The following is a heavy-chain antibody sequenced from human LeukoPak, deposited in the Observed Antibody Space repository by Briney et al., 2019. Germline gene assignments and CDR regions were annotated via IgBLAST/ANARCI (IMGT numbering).Heavy chain of an antibody. CDR3: ARAKAPFYYDSSGYYYHFDY. V-gene: IGHV4-31*03. J-gene: IGHJ4*02. D-gene: IGHD3-22*01. CDR1: GVSISSGGYY. CDR2: IYYSGST. Sequence: PSQTLSLTCTVSGVSISSGGYYWSWVRQHPGKGLEWIGYIYYSGSTYYNPSLKSRVTVSVDTSKNQFSLKLSSVTAADTAVYYCARAKAPFYYDSSGYYYHFDYWGQGTLVTVSS.